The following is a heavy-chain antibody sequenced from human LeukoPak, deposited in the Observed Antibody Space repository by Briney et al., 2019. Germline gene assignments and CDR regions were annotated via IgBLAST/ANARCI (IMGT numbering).Heavy chain of an antibody. CDR2: IYHSGST. Sequence: PSQTLSLTCAVSGGSISSGGYSWSWIRQPPGKGLEWIGYIYHSGSTYYNPCLKSRVTISVDRSKNQFSLKLSSVTAADTAVYYCARGKYYGSGSYFDYWGQGTLVTVSS. V-gene: IGHV4-30-2*01. D-gene: IGHD3-10*01. CDR3: ARGKYYGSGSYFDY. CDR1: GGSISSGGYS. J-gene: IGHJ4*02.